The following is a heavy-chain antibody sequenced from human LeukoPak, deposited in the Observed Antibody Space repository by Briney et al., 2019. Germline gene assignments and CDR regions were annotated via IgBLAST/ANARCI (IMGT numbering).Heavy chain of an antibody. V-gene: IGHV3-23*01. D-gene: IGHD2-15*01. CDR1: LFIFRICD. Sequence: GGSVRLSCGAWLFIFRICDMLGAPGSRGRAGVGVSAMSGRCGSTYYADSVKGRFTISRNNSNNTLCLQTTSLRAEDTAVYYCAKAALFRGSVAVVVAAYYSDYWGQGTLVTVSS. CDR2: MSGRCGST. J-gene: IGHJ4*02. CDR3: AKAALFRGSVAVVVAAYYSDY.